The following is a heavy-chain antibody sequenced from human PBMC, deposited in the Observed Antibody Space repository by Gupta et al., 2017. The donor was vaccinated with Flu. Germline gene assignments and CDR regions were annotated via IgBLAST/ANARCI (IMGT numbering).Heavy chain of an antibody. CDR1: FDDSA. V-gene: IGHV3-9*03. D-gene: IGHD3-16*01. Sequence: FDDSAGLWVGTAPGKGLKWVSSISWNSALIAHAFSGKGRFTISRDNAKNYLELHIKRPRHADMDLYYCANADVPDDDGIDFWGQGTMVTVSS. CDR2: ISWNSALI. CDR3: ANADVPDDDGIDF. J-gene: IGHJ6*02.